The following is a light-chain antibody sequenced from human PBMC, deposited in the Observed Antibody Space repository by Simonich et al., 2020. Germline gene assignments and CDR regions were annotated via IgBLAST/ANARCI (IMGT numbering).Light chain of an antibody. CDR1: SSDVGGYNY. V-gene: IGLV2-14*03. J-gene: IGLJ3*02. CDR2: DAS. CDR3: SSYTSSSTWV. Sequence: QSALTQPASVSGSPGQSITISCTGTSSDVGGYNYVSWYQQPPGKAPKLMIYDASNRPSGVSNRFSGSKSGNTASRTISGLQAEDEADYYCSSYTSSSTWVFGGGTKLTVL.